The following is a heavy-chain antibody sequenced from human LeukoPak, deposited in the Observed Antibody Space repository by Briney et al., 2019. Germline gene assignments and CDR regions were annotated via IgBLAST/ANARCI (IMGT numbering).Heavy chain of an antibody. D-gene: IGHD3-10*01. Sequence: PGGSLRLSCAASGFTFSSYWMSWVRQAPGKGLEWVANIKQDGSEKYYVGSVKGRFTISRDNAKNSLYLQMNSLRAEDTAVYYCARGRSDPRYYGSGMDWFDPWGQGTLVTVSS. J-gene: IGHJ5*02. CDR3: ARGRSDPRYYGSGMDWFDP. V-gene: IGHV3-7*01. CDR2: IKQDGSEK. CDR1: GFTFSSYW.